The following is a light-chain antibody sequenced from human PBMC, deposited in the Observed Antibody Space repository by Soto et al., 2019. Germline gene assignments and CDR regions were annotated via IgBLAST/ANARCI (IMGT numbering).Light chain of an antibody. CDR2: GAS. V-gene: IGKV3-20*01. Sequence: EIVLTQSPGTLSLSPGERATLSCRASQSVDSSTLACYQQKLGQAPSLLISGASNRAAGIPDRLSGSGSGTDFTITTSRLGPDDFAVYYCQHFDFSLPFGGGTKVEIK. J-gene: IGKJ4*01. CDR1: QSVDSST. CDR3: QHFDFSLP.